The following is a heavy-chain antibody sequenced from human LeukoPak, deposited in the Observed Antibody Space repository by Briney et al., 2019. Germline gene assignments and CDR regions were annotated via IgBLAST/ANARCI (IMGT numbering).Heavy chain of an antibody. CDR3: AREEFWSGYYAQVRGRYYGMDV. V-gene: IGHV1-69*04. D-gene: IGHD3-3*01. Sequence: GASVKVSCKAFGYAFSSLGISWVRQAPGQGLEWMGRIIPILGIANYAQKFQGRVTITADKSTSTAYMELSSLRSEDTAVYYCAREEFWSGYYAQVRGRYYGMDVWGQGTTVTVSS. CDR2: IIPILGIA. CDR1: GYAFSSLG. J-gene: IGHJ6*02.